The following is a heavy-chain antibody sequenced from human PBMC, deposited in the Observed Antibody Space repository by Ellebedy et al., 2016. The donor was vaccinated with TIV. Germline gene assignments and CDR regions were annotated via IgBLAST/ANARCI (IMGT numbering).Heavy chain of an antibody. J-gene: IGHJ4*02. CDR1: GYTFTSFG. D-gene: IGHD2-2*01. Sequence: AASVKVSCKASGYTFTSFGITWVRHAPGQGPEWMGWIGTYSGHTNYARKFQGRVTMTTDTFTSTAYMELRSLTSDDTAVYYCARDFTCTSNNCYERPSLYYFDSWGQGTLVTVSS. V-gene: IGHV1-18*01. CDR2: IGTYSGHT. CDR3: ARDFTCTSNNCYERPSLYYFDS.